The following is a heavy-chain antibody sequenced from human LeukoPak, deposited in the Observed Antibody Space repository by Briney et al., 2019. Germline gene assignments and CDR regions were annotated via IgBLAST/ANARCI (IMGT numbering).Heavy chain of an antibody. J-gene: IGHJ4*02. CDR3: ARDPETYYDILTGPYYFDY. CDR1: GGSISSSSFY. Sequence: SETLSLTCTVSGGSISSSSFYWGWIRQPPGKGLEWIGSIYYSGSTYYNPSLKSRVTISVDTSKNQFSLKLSSVTAADTAVYYCARDPETYYDILTGPYYFDYWGQGTLVTVSS. D-gene: IGHD3-9*01. CDR2: IYYSGST. V-gene: IGHV4-39*07.